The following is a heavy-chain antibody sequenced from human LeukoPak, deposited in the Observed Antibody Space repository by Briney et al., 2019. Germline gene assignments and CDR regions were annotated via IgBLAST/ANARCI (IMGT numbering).Heavy chain of an antibody. D-gene: IGHD2-8*01. CDR2: ISGSGGST. CDR1: GFTFSSYA. CDR3: AKDRSCTNDICHGDFDY. Sequence: GGSLRLSCAASGFTFSSYAVSWVRQAPGKGLEGVSSISGSGGSTYSVDSVKGRFTISRDNSKNTLYLQMNSLRAEDTALYYCAKDRSCTNDICHGDFDYWGQGTLVTVSS. J-gene: IGHJ4*02. V-gene: IGHV3-23*01.